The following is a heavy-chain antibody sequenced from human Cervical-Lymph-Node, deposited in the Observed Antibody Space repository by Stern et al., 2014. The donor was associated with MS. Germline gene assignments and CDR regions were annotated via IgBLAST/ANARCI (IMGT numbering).Heavy chain of an antibody. CDR2: FYSGIAT. CDR1: GTTPNSNH. V-gene: IGHV3-66*01. D-gene: IGHD5-24*01. CDR3: TREMAARRLDP. J-gene: IGHJ5*02. Sequence: VPPVESGGTLVQPGGSLRLSCAPPGTTPNSNHLTWGRQVPGTGLEWVSIFYSGIATYYAESFKGRFSFSIDNSKNTLYLQMNNLRVEDTAMYYCTREMAARRLDPWGQGTLVIVSA.